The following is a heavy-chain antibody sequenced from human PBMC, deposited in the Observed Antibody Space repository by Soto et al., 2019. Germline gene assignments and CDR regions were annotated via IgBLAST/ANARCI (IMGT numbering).Heavy chain of an antibody. CDR2: INPSGGST. D-gene: IGHD4-17*01. CDR3: ARGGGTTGFGYGMDV. CDR1: GYTFTSYD. V-gene: IGHV1-46*01. J-gene: IGHJ6*02. Sequence: GASVKVSCKASGYTFTSYDMHWVRQAPGQGLEWMGIINPSGGSTSYAQKFQGRVTMTRDTSTSTVYMELSSLRSEDTAVYYCARGGGTTGFGYGMDVWGQGTTVTVSS.